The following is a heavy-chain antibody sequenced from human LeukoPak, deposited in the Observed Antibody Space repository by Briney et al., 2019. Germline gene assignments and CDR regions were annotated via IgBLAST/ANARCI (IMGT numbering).Heavy chain of an antibody. CDR1: GGSLSGSY. D-gene: IGHD3-3*01. Sequence: SETLSLTCAVYGGSLSGSYWSWIRQPPGKGLEWIGEINHSGNANYNPSLKSRVTLSIDKSKNQFSLNLNSVTAADTAVYYCARARRDSGYYKVDNWGQGTLVTVSS. CDR3: ARARRDSGYYKVDN. CDR2: INHSGNA. V-gene: IGHV4-34*01. J-gene: IGHJ4*02.